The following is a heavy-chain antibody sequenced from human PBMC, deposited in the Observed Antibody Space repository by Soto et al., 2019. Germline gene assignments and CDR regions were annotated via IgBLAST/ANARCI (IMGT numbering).Heavy chain of an antibody. V-gene: IGHV4-39*01. J-gene: IGHJ4*02. CDR3: ARVNVTLDF. Sequence: QLQLQESGPGLVGPSETLSLSCTVSGGSINTYNLFWAWIRQPPGKGLEWIASVHYSGNAYYNPSLTTRVTISRDTSKNRGSLELRSVTAADTAVYYCARVNVTLDFWGQGTLVTVSS. CDR1: GGSINTYNLF. CDR2: VHYSGNA. D-gene: IGHD2-21*02.